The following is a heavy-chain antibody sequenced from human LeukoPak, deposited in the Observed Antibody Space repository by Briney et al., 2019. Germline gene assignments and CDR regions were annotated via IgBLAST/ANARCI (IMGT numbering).Heavy chain of an antibody. D-gene: IGHD6-6*01. V-gene: IGHV4-59*01. CDR1: GGSISSYY. CDR2: IYYSGST. CDR3: ARGSEYSSSEFDY. Sequence: SETLSLTCTVSGGSISSYYWSWTRQPPGMGLEWIGYIYYSGSTNYNPSLKSRVTISVDTSKNQFSLKLSSVTAADTAVYYCARGSEYSSSEFDYWGQGTLVTVSS. J-gene: IGHJ4*02.